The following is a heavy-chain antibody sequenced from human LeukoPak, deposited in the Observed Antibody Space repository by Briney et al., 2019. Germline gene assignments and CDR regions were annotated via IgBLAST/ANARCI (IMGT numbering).Heavy chain of an antibody. CDR2: ISGSGGST. Sequence: GGSLRLSCAASGFTFSSYAMSWVRQAPGKGLEWVSAISGSGGSTYYADSVKGRFTISRDNSKNTLYLQMNSLRAEDTAVYYCARYSWNDLGECDYWGQGTLVTVSS. J-gene: IGHJ4*02. CDR3: ARYSWNDLGECDY. D-gene: IGHD1-20*01. CDR1: GFTFSSYA. V-gene: IGHV3-23*01.